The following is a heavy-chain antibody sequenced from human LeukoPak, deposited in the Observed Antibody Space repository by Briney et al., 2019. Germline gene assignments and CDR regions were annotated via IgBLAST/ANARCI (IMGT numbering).Heavy chain of an antibody. CDR1: GFTFSSYA. D-gene: IGHD3-10*01. Sequence: GGSLRLSCAASGFTFSSYAITWVREAPGHRLGCCSAFSGSGRSTYYADSVKGRFTISRDNSKTTLYLQMNSLRAEDTAVYYCATDRGGRSYYYGSGSPNWFDPWGQGTLVTVSS. CDR3: ATDRGGRSYYYGSGSPNWFDP. J-gene: IGHJ5*02. CDR2: FSGSGRST. V-gene: IGHV3-23*01.